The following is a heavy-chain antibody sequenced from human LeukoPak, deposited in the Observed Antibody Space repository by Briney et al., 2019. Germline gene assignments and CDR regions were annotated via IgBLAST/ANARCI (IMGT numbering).Heavy chain of an antibody. D-gene: IGHD3-10*01. J-gene: IGHJ6*02. Sequence: SETLSLTCTVPGGSISSYYWSWIRQPPGKGLEWTGYIYYSGSTNYNPSLKSRVTISVDTSKNQFSLKLSSVTAADTAVYYCARDSLWFGDGGYYGMDVWGQGTTVTVSS. CDR1: GGSISSYY. CDR2: IYYSGST. V-gene: IGHV4-59*01. CDR3: ARDSLWFGDGGYYGMDV.